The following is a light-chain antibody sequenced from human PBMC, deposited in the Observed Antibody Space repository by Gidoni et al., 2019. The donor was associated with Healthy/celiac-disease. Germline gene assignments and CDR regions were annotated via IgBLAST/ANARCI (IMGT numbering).Light chain of an antibody. J-gene: IGLJ2*01. CDR2: SNN. CDR1: SSNIGSNT. Sequence: QSVLTQPPSASGPPGQRVTIPCSGSSSNIGSNTVNWYQQLPGTAPKLLIYSNNQRPSGVPDRFSGSKSGTSASLAISGLQSEDEADYYCAAWDDSLNGLVVFGGGTKLTVL. CDR3: AAWDDSLNGLVV. V-gene: IGLV1-44*01.